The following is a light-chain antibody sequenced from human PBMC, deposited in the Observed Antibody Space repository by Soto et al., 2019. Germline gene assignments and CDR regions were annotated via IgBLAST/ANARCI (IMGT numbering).Light chain of an antibody. CDR1: QDISVY. CDR3: QKFNTAPLT. Sequence: DIQMTQSPSSLSASVGDRVTITCRASQDISVYLAWYQQKPGKVPKLLIYSASTLQSGVPSRFSGSGSGTYFTLNISSLQPEDVATYYCQKFNTAPLTFGQGTRLEIK. V-gene: IGKV1-27*01. CDR2: SAS. J-gene: IGKJ5*01.